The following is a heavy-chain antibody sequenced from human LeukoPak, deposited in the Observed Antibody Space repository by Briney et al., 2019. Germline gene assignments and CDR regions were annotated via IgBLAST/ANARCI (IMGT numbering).Heavy chain of an antibody. CDR3: AKDIRRCSGGSCYSGLGYYYYYGMDV. V-gene: IGHV3-9*01. CDR1: GFTFYDYA. D-gene: IGHD2-15*01. J-gene: IGHJ6*02. Sequence: GRSLRLSCAASGFTFYDYAMHWVRQAPGKGLEWVSGISWNSGSIGYADSVKGRFTISRDNAKNSLYLQMNSLRAEDTALYYCAKDIRRCSGGSCYSGLGYYYYYGMDVWGQGTTVTVSS. CDR2: ISWNSGSI.